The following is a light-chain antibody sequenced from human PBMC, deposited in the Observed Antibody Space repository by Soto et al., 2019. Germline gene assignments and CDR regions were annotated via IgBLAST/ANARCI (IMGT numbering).Light chain of an antibody. Sequence: EIVLTQSPGTLSLSPGERATLSCRASQSVSSSYLAWYQQKPGQAPRLLIYGASSRATGIPDRFSGSGSGTDFTLTISRLEPEDFAVYYCQQYDSPRGTFDQGTKVEIK. J-gene: IGKJ1*01. CDR3: QQYDSPRGT. CDR2: GAS. V-gene: IGKV3-20*01. CDR1: QSVSSSY.